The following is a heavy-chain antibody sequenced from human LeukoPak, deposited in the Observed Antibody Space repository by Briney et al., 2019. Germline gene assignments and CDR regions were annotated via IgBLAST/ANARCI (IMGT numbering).Heavy chain of an antibody. J-gene: IGHJ5*02. D-gene: IGHD6-13*01. CDR3: ARVVSSSPLNNWFDP. CDR1: GYTFTSYG. CDR2: ISAYNGNT. V-gene: IGHV1-18*01. Sequence: AASVNVSCKASGYTFTSYGISWVRQAPGHGLEWMGWISAYNGNTNYAQKLQGRVTMTTDTSTSTTYMGLRSLRSDDTAVYYCARVVSSSPLNNWFDPWGQGTLVTVSS.